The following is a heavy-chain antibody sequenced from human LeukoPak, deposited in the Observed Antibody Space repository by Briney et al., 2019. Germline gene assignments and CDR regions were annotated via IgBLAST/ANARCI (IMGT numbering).Heavy chain of an antibody. Sequence: PGGSLRLSCVASGFTFSIHWMTWVRQAPGKGLEWVATIKPDGNDKFFVDSVKGRFTISRDNAKTSLFLQMNSLRAEDTAVYYCARDSAAANHPDYWGQGTLVTVSS. D-gene: IGHD6-13*01. J-gene: IGHJ4*02. CDR1: GFTFSIHW. CDR3: ARDSAAANHPDY. CDR2: IKPDGNDK. V-gene: IGHV3-7*01.